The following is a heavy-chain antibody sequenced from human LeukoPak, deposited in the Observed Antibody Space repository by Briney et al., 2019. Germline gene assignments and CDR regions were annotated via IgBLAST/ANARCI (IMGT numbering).Heavy chain of an antibody. D-gene: IGHD3-10*01. V-gene: IGHV4-34*01. J-gene: IGHJ4*02. CDR3: ARGARGTHYYGSGSYYFVY. CDR2: INHSGST. Sequence: PSETLSLTCPVYGGSFSGYYWSWIRQPPGKGLEWIGEINHSGSTNYNPSLKSRVTISVDTSKNQFSLKLSSVTAADTAVYYCARGARGTHYYGSGSYYFVYWGQGTLVTVSS. CDR1: GGSFSGYY.